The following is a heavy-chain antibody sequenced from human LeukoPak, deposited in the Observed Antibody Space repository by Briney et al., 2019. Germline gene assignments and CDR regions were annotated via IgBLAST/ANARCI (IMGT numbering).Heavy chain of an antibody. J-gene: IGHJ4*02. Sequence: PSETLSLTCAVSGGSISSSSTNCCTWVRQPPGKGLEWIGEIYHSGATNYNPSLKSRVPMLLDKSKTQFSLKLNSVTAADTAVYYCARNGGNSDYDYWGQGPLVTVSA. CDR1: GGSISSSSTNC. D-gene: IGHD4-23*01. CDR3: ARNGGNSDYDY. CDR2: IYHSGAT. V-gene: IGHV4-4*02.